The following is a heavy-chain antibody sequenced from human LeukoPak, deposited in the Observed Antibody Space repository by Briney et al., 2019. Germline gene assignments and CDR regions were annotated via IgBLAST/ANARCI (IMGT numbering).Heavy chain of an antibody. CDR3: ARGFDGYPFGWWFDP. V-gene: IGHV3-74*01. D-gene: IGHD5-24*01. CDR1: GFTFSTYW. Sequence: GGSLRLSCVVSGFTFSTYWMHWVRQAPGKGLVWVSRVSADGSTTIYADSVKGRFTISRDSGINTVYLQMNSLRAEDTAVYYCARGFDGYPFGWWFDPWGQGTLVTVSS. CDR2: VSADGSTT. J-gene: IGHJ5*02.